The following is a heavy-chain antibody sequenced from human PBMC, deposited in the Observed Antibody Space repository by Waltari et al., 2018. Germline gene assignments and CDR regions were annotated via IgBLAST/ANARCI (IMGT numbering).Heavy chain of an antibody. D-gene: IGHD1-26*01. CDR2: IKSKTDGGTT. CDR3: AGSIGDGRWTSAFDI. J-gene: IGHJ3*02. V-gene: IGHV3-15*07. Sequence: SNAWMNWVRQAPGKGLEWVGRIKSKTDGGTTDYAAPVKGRFTISRDNARNSLYLQMNSLRAEDTAVYYCAGSIGDGRWTSAFDIWGQGTMVTVSS. CDR1: SNAW.